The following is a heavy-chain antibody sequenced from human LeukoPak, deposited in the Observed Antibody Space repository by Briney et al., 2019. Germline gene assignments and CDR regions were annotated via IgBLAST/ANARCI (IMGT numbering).Heavy chain of an antibody. CDR2: IIPIFGTA. J-gene: IGHJ3*02. D-gene: IGHD3-16*01. V-gene: IGHV1-69*05. Sequence: SVKVSCKASGGTFSSYAISWVRQAPGQGLEWMGRIIPIFGTANYAQKFQGRVTFTTDESTSTAYMELSSLRSEDTAVYYCAILGLYDLGAFDIWGQGTMVTVSS. CDR1: GGTFSSYA. CDR3: AILGLYDLGAFDI.